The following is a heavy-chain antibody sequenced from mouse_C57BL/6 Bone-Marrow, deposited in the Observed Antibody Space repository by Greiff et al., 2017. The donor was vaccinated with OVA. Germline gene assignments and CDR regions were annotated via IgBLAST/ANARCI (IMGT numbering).Heavy chain of an antibody. V-gene: IGHV5-4*01. CDR1: GFTFSSYA. CDR3: ARDTPLYYSKDD. Sequence: EVKLMESGGGLVKPGGSLKLSCAASGFTFSSYAMSWVRQTPEKRLEWVATISDGGSYTYYPDNVKGRFTISRDNAKNNLYLQMSHLKSEDTAMYDCARDTPLYYSKDDWGQGTTLTVSS. J-gene: IGHJ2*01. D-gene: IGHD2-5*01. CDR2: ISDGGSYT.